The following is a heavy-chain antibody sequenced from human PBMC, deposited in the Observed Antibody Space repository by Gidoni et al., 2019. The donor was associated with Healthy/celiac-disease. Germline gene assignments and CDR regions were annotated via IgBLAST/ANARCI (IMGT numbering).Heavy chain of an antibody. Sequence: QVQLLESGGGVVQPGRSLSLSCAPPGFTFSSYARHWVRQAPGKGLEWVAVKTYDGSNKYYADSVKGRFTVTRNNSKNTLYLQMNSLGAEDAAVYYCARDPNHDYYYGMDVWGKGTTVTVSS. CDR3: ARDPNHDYYYGMDV. CDR2: KTYDGSNK. CDR1: GFTFSSYA. J-gene: IGHJ6*04. V-gene: IGHV3-30-3*01.